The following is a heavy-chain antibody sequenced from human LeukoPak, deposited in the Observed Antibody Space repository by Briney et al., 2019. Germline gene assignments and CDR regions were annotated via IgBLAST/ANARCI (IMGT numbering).Heavy chain of an antibody. CDR2: ISGSGGST. V-gene: IGHV3-23*01. D-gene: IGHD4-17*01. CDR3: AKGRRPSTVSYYYYYGMDV. J-gene: IGHJ6*02. CDR1: GFTFSSYA. Sequence: GGSLRLSCAASGFTFSSYAMSWVRQAPGKGLEWVSAISGSGGSTYYADSVKGRFTISRDNSKNTLYLQMNSLRAEDTAVYYCAKGRRPSTVSYYYYYGMDVWGQGTTVTVSS.